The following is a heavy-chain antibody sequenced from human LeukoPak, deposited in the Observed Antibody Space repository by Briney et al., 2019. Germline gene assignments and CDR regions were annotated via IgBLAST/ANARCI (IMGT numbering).Heavy chain of an antibody. V-gene: IGHV3-23*01. J-gene: IGHJ4*02. D-gene: IGHD3-22*01. CDR1: GFTVGHYY. CDR2: ISGSGGST. Sequence: GGSLRLSCAASGFTVGHYYMSWVRQAPGKGLECVSAISGSGGSTYYADSVKGRFTISRDNSKNTLYLQMNSLRADDTAVYYCAKDHMAYDSSGYYFDYWGQGTLVTVSS. CDR3: AKDHMAYDSSGYYFDY.